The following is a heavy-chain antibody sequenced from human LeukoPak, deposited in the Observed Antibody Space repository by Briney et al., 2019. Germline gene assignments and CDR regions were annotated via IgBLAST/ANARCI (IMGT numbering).Heavy chain of an antibody. CDR1: GFSFSNAW. V-gene: IGHV3-15*01. D-gene: IGHD3/OR15-3a*01. CDR3: ARDMLFGESVYNWFDP. CDR2: IKSKIDGGTT. Sequence: GGSLRLSCAASGFSFSNAWMSWVRQAPGKGLEWVGRIKSKIDGGTTDYAAPVEGRFTISRDDSKNTLYLQMNSLRGEDTAVYYCARDMLFGESVYNWFDPWGQGTLVTVSS. J-gene: IGHJ5*02.